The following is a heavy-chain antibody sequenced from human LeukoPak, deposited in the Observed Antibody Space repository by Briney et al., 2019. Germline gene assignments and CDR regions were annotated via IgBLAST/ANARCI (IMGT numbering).Heavy chain of an antibody. CDR3: ARIKSSGWYFSVTRDV. Sequence: PSETLSLTCTVSGYSISSGYYWGWIRQPPGKGLEWIGSNYHSGSTYYNPSLKSRVTISVDTSKNQFSLKLSSVTAADTAVYYCARIKSSGWYFSVTRDVWGKGTTVTVSS. V-gene: IGHV4-38-2*02. CDR2: NYHSGST. CDR1: GYSISSGYY. D-gene: IGHD6-19*01. J-gene: IGHJ6*04.